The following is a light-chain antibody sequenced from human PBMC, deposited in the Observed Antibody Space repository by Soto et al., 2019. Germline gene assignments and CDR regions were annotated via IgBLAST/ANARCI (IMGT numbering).Light chain of an antibody. Sequence: QSVLTQPASVSGSPGQSITISCTGTSSDVGGYNYVSWYQQHPGKAPKLMIYDVSNRPSGVSNRFSGSTSGNTASLTISWLQAEDEADYYCSSYTSSTTRVLGGGTKLTVL. V-gene: IGLV2-14*01. J-gene: IGLJ2*01. CDR2: DVS. CDR1: SSDVGGYNY. CDR3: SSYTSSTTRV.